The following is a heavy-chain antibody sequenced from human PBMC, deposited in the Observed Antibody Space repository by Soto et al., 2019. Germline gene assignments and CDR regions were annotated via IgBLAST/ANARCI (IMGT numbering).Heavy chain of an antibody. CDR2: IYTSGST. CDR1: GGYIRGYY. J-gene: IGHJ6*02. D-gene: IGHD5-18*01. CDR3: ATGYSYGTDYYYAMDV. V-gene: IGHV4-4*07. Sequence: TLPVTWTVAGGYIRGYYGRWILQPAGKGLEWIGRIYTSGSTNYNPSLKSRVTMSVDTSKNQFSLKLSSVTAADTAVYYCATGYSYGTDYYYAMDVWCQGTTVTV.